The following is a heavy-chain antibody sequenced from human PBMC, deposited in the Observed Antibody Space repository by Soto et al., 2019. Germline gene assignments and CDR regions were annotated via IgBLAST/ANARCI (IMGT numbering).Heavy chain of an antibody. D-gene: IGHD2-21*02. CDR3: ARVSTGDTSPNYFDF. V-gene: IGHV3-33*01. J-gene: IGHJ4*02. Sequence: QVHLVESGGGVVQPGRSLRLSCAASGFTFSYYGMHWVRQAPGQGLEWVAFIWFDGSREFYRDSVKGRFSISRDNSNNTRYLQMNSLRAEDTALYYCARVSTGDTSPNYFDFWGQGTRVTVSS. CDR2: IWFDGSRE. CDR1: GFTFSYYG.